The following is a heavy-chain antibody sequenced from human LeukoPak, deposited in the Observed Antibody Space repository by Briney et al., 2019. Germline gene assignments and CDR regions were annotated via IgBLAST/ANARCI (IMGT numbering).Heavy chain of an antibody. CDR3: AREGYLRKNWFDP. CDR1: GGSISSYY. V-gene: IGHV4-59*12. J-gene: IGHJ5*02. CDR2: IYYSGST. D-gene: IGHD5-18*01. Sequence: PSETLSLTCTVSGGSISSYYWSWIRQPPGKGLEWIGYIYYSGSTNYNPPLKSRVTISVDTSKNQFSLKLSSVTAADTAVYYCAREGYLRKNWFDPWGQGTLVTVSS.